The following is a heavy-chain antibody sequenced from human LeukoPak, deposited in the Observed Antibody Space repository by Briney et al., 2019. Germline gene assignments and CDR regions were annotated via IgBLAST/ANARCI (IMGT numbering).Heavy chain of an antibody. V-gene: IGHV3-23*01. D-gene: IGHD6-6*01. Sequence: GGSLRLSCAASGFTFSSYAMSWVRQAPGKGLEWVSAISGSGGSTYYADSVKGRFTISRDNSKNTLYLQMNSLRSEDTAVYYCARERGGVAARGYYGMDVWGQGTTVTVSS. CDR1: GFTFSSYA. CDR3: ARERGGVAARGYYGMDV. CDR2: ISGSGGST. J-gene: IGHJ6*02.